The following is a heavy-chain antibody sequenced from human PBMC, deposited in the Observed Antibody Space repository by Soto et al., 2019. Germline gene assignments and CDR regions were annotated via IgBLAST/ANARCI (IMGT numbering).Heavy chain of an antibody. CDR1: GGSISSYY. V-gene: IGHV4-59*08. Sequence: SETLSLTCTVSGGSISSYYWSWIRQPPGKGLEWIGSIYFGQPTHSDNPSLKSRVTIALDTSKSQVSLKLASVTAADTAVYFCARSNTRYSSPNYWGQGSLVTVSS. CDR2: IYFGQPTH. J-gene: IGHJ4*02. D-gene: IGHD6-13*01. CDR3: ARSNTRYSSPNY.